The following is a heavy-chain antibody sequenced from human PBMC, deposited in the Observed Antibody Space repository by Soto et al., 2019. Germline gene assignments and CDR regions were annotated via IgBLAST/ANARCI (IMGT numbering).Heavy chain of an antibody. Sequence: ASVKVSCKASGYTFTGYYMHWVRQAPGQGLEWMGWINPNSGGTNYAQKFQGWVTMTRDTSISTAYMELGRLRSDDTAVYYCAKGSTTMVPGDYYYYMDVWGKGSTVTVSS. V-gene: IGHV1-2*04. CDR3: AKGSTTMVPGDYYYYMDV. CDR1: GYTFTGYY. CDR2: INPNSGGT. D-gene: IGHD5-18*01. J-gene: IGHJ6*03.